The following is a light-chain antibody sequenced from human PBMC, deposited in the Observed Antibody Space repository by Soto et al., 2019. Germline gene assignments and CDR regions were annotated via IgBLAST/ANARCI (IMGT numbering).Light chain of an antibody. CDR3: QHYDNLPLT. Sequence: DIQMTKYPSSLSASVGDRVTIACQASHNIYNYLNWYHQKPGKAPRLLIFDASNLERGVPSRFSGSGSRTHFSLTISNLQPEDVGTYFCQHYDNLPLTFGGGTKVDSK. J-gene: IGKJ4*01. CDR1: HNIYNY. CDR2: DAS. V-gene: IGKV1-33*01.